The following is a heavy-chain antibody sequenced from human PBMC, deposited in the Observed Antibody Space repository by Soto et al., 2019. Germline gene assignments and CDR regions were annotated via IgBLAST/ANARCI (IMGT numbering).Heavy chain of an antibody. CDR2: ISTYSGDT. CDR3: ARHHGPTTSENWFDP. D-gene: IGHD5-12*01. Sequence: QVQLVQSGVEVKTPGASVKVSCQASGYTFFTYDISWVRQAPGQGLEWMGWISTYSGDTKYAQKFQVRVTMTTDTATTTAYLELRSLISDDTAVYYCARHHGPTTSENWFDPWGQGTLVTVSS. CDR1: GYTFFTYD. J-gene: IGHJ5*02. V-gene: IGHV1-18*01.